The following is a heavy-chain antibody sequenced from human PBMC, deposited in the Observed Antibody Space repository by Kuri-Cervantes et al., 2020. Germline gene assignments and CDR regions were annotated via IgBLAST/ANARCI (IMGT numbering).Heavy chain of an antibody. Sequence: GGSLRLSCAASGFTFSSYAMHWVRQAPGKGLEWVALISYDGSNKYYADSVKGRFTISRDNSKNTLYLQMNTLRAEDTAVYFCAKTSYGDYLDYWGQGTLVTVSS. CDR3: AKTSYGDYLDY. D-gene: IGHD4-17*01. V-gene: IGHV3-30-3*02. CDR2: ISYDGSNK. CDR1: GFTFSSYA. J-gene: IGHJ4*02.